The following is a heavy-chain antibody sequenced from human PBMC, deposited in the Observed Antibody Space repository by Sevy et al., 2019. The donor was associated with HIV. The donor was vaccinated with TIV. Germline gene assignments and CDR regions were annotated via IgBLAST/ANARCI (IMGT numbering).Heavy chain of an antibody. Sequence: GGSLRLSCAASGLPFSTYWMHWVRQAPGKGLVWVSRINSDGSSTGYAGSVKGRFTISRHNAKNTLYLQMNSLRADDMAVYYCAREKSGSNDYWGQGTLVTVSS. J-gene: IGHJ4*02. V-gene: IGHV3-74*01. CDR3: AREKSGSNDY. D-gene: IGHD1-26*01. CDR1: GLPFSTYW. CDR2: INSDGSST.